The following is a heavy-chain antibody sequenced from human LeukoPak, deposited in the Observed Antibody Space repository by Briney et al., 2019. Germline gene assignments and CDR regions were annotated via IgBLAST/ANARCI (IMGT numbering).Heavy chain of an antibody. CDR2: VLYDGSLK. CDR3: AKRSMVRGVQFDAFDL. J-gene: IGHJ3*01. CDR1: GFTFSSYD. V-gene: IGHV3-30*02. D-gene: IGHD3-10*01. Sequence: PGGSLRLSCAASGFTFSSYDIHWVRQAPGKGLEWVAFVLYDGSLKYYADSVRGRVTISRDNSKNTLYLQMNSLRAEDTAVYYCAKRSMVRGVQFDAFDLWGQGTIVTVSS.